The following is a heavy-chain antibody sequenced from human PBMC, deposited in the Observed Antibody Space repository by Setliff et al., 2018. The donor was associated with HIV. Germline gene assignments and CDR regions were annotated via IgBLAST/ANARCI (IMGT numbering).Heavy chain of an antibody. D-gene: IGHD1-26*01. CDR3: ARASGGNSVENGFDI. Sequence: GASVKVSCKPSDHTFTNYGIYWVRQAPGQGLEWMGWISNYNGNTNYAQKSHGRVTMTTDTSTRTAYMEMRGLTYDDTAVYYCARASGGNSVENGFDIWGQGTRVTVS. CDR1: DHTFTNYG. CDR2: ISNYNGNT. V-gene: IGHV1-18*01. J-gene: IGHJ3*02.